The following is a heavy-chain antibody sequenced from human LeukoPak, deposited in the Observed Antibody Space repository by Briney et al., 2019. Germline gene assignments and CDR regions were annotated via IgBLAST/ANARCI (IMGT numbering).Heavy chain of an antibody. V-gene: IGHV4-34*01. CDR2: INHSGST. CDR3: ARYASPSSGAFDI. CDR1: GGSFSGYY. Sequence: PSETLSLTCAVYGGSFSGYYWSWIRQPPGKGLEWIGEINHSGSTNYNPSLKSRVTISVDTSKNQFSLKLSSVTAADTAVYYCARYASPSSGAFDIWGQGTMVTASS. D-gene: IGHD3-10*01. J-gene: IGHJ3*02.